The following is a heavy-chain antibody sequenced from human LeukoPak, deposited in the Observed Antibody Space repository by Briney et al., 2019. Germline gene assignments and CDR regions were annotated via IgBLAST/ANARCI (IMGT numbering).Heavy chain of an antibody. D-gene: IGHD3-10*01. CDR2: INHSGST. V-gene: IGHV4-34*01. CDR3: ARDHRTGSSGRWFDP. J-gene: IGHJ5*02. Sequence: PSETLSLTCAVYGGSFSGYYWSWIRQPPGKGLEWIGEINHSGSTNYNPSLKSRVTISVDTSKNQFSLKLSSVTAADTAVYYCARDHRTGSSGRWFDPWGQGTLVTVSS. CDR1: GGSFSGYY.